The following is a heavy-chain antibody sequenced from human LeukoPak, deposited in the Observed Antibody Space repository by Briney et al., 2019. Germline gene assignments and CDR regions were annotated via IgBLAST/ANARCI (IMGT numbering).Heavy chain of an antibody. CDR1: GFTFSSYG. J-gene: IGHJ4*02. V-gene: IGHV3-30*18. CDR2: ISYDGSNK. Sequence: GGSLRLSCAASGFTFSSYGMHWVRQAPGKGLEWVAVISYDGSNKYYADSVKGRFTISRDNSKNTLYLQMNSLRAEDTAVYYCAKAHRQWELLVVVDYWGQGTLVTVSS. D-gene: IGHD1-26*01. CDR3: AKAHRQWELLVVVDY.